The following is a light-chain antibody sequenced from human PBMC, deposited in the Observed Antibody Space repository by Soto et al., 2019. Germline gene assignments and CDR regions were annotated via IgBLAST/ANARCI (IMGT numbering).Light chain of an antibody. CDR2: AAS. J-gene: IGKJ1*01. Sequence: DIQMTQSPSSLSTSVGDRVTITCRASQSIDNYLNWYQQKPGKAPNLLIYAASTLLSGVPSRFSGRGSGTHFTLTISSLQPEDFATYYCQQSYSSPETFGQGTKVEIK. V-gene: IGKV1-39*01. CDR3: QQSYSSPET. CDR1: QSIDNY.